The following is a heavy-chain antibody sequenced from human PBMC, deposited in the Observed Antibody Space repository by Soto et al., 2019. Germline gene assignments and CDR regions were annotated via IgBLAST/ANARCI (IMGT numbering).Heavy chain of an antibody. CDR3: AHRVLRTVFGLVTTTAIYFDF. CDR2: IYWDDDK. D-gene: IGHD3-3*01. V-gene: IGHV2-5*02. CDR1: GFSLTTSGVG. Sequence: QITLNESGPTVVRPTETLTLTCRFSGFSLTTSGVGVGWIRQSPGKAPEWLALIYWDDDKRYSASLKSRLTITKHTSKNQVVLTVSDLDPTDTATYYLAHRVLRTVFGLVTTTAIYFDFWGQGTPVAVSS. J-gene: IGHJ4*02.